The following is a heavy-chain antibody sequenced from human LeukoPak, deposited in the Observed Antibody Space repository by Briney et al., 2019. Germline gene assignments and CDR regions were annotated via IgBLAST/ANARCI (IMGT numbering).Heavy chain of an antibody. J-gene: IGHJ6*03. V-gene: IGHV1-18*01. Sequence: ASVKVSYKASGYTFTTYGISWVRPAPGHGLEWMGWISTFNGHTNYAQSRQDRVTMTTDTSTSTVYMELSSLISDDTAVYYCARGPIIDIVIVPAADDYYYMDVWGKGTTVTVSS. CDR1: GYTFTTYG. D-gene: IGHD2-2*01. CDR3: ARGPIIDIVIVPAADDYYYMDV. CDR2: ISTFNGHT.